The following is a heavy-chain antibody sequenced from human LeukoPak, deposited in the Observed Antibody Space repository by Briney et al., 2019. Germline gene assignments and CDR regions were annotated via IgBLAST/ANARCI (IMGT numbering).Heavy chain of an antibody. CDR1: GFTFSSYW. D-gene: IGHD3-10*01. V-gene: IGHV3-74*01. CDR3: ARDVRWLNSGWGSGTYYAPYFDY. Sequence: GGSLRLSCAASGFTFSSYWMHWVRQAPGKGLVWVSRINSDGSSTSYADSVKGRFTISRDNAKNTLYLQMNSLRAEDTAVYYCARDVRWLNSGWGSGTYYAPYFDYWGQGTLVTVSS. CDR2: INSDGSST. J-gene: IGHJ4*02.